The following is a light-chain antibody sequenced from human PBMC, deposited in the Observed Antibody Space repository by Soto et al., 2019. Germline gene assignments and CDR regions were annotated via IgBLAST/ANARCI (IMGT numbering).Light chain of an antibody. CDR3: QQYDSSPRT. J-gene: IGKJ1*01. V-gene: IGKV3-20*01. Sequence: ELVLPQSTGTLSLSPGERCTLSCRASQSVSSNYLAWYQQKHGQAPRXXISGASTRAADIPDRFSGSRSGTDLTITISRLEPEDLEVYYCQQYDSSPRTFGQGTKVDI. CDR2: GAS. CDR1: QSVSSNY.